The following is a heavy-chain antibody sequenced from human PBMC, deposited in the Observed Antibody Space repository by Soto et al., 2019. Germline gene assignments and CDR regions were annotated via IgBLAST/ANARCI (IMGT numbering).Heavy chain of an antibody. CDR1: GFTFSSYA. CDR3: ARDGPSIAVAGTGLDY. D-gene: IGHD6-19*01. CDR2: ISYDGSNK. J-gene: IGHJ4*02. V-gene: IGHV3-30-3*01. Sequence: QVQLVESGGGVVQPGRSLRLSCAASGFTFSSYAMHWVRQAPGKGLEWVAVISYDGSNKYYADSVKGRFTISRDNSKNTLYLQMNSLRAEDTAVYYCARDGPSIAVAGTGLDYWGQGTLVTVSS.